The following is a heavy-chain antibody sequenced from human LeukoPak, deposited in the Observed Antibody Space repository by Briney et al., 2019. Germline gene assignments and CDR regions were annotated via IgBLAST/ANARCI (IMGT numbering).Heavy chain of an antibody. CDR1: GFTFNNYG. D-gene: IGHD2-21*01. V-gene: IGHV3-30*02. Sequence: GGSLRLSCAASGFTFNNYGMHWVRQAPDKGLEWVAFIRYNGNNQYYADSVKGRFTISRDNAKNSLYLQMNSLRAEDTAVYYCARDGVEFYNWFDPWGQGTLVTVSS. CDR2: IRYNGNNQ. J-gene: IGHJ5*02. CDR3: ARDGVEFYNWFDP.